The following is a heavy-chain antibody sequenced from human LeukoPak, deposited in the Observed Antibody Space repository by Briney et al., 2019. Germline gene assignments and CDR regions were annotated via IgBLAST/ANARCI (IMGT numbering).Heavy chain of an antibody. J-gene: IGHJ4*02. CDR2: ISGYNGNT. CDR3: ARSSLGTITAGPFDY. CDR1: GYTFSSYG. Sequence: ASVKVSFKASGYTFSSYGIAWVRQAPGQGLEWMGWISGYNGNTNYAQKLQGRVSMTTDTSTTTAYMELRNLTSDDTALYYCARSSLGTITAGPFDYWGQGTLVTVSS. D-gene: IGHD5-12*01. V-gene: IGHV1-18*01.